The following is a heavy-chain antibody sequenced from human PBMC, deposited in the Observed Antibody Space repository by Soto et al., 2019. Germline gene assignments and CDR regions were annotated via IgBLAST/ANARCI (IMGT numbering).Heavy chain of an antibody. CDR1: GFSFSTYL. Sequence: GGSLRLSCAASGFSFSTYLMSWVRQAPGKGLEWVAKIKQGGNEKFYVDSVKGRFTISRDNDKKSLYLQMDSLRVEDTAVYYCVGALTYEVPYYYYGMDVWGQGTTVTVSS. D-gene: IGHD3-16*01. V-gene: IGHV3-7*01. CDR2: IKQGGNEK. CDR3: VGALTYEVPYYYYGMDV. J-gene: IGHJ6*02.